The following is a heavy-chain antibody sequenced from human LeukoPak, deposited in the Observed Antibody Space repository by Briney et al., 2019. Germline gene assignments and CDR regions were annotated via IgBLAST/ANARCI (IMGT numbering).Heavy chain of an antibody. CDR3: ARLGARQMLEY. CDR2: ISRSGEIS. J-gene: IGHJ4*02. V-gene: IGHV3-23*01. CDR1: GFTFRDFA. D-gene: IGHD4-17*01. Sequence: GGSLRLSCAASGFTFRDFAMNWVRQAPGKGLEWVSIISRSGEISYHANSVTGRFTISRDNSKSTLYLQMNSLKAEDTAVYYCARLGARQMLEYWGQGTLVTVSS.